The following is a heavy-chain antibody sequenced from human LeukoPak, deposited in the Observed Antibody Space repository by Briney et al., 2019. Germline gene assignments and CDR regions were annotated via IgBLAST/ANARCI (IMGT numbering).Heavy chain of an antibody. V-gene: IGHV4-59*01. J-gene: IGHJ4*02. Sequence: PSETLSLTCAVYGGSFSGYYWSWIRQPPGKGLEWIGYIYYSGSTNYNPSLKSRVTISVDTSKNQFSLKLSSVTAADTAVYYCARFWSGYDYWGQGTLVTVSS. CDR3: ARFWSGYDY. D-gene: IGHD3-3*01. CDR2: IYYSGST. CDR1: GGSFSGYY.